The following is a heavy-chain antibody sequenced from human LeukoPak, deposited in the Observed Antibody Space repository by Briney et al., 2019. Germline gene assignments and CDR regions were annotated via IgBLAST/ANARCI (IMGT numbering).Heavy chain of an antibody. CDR3: ARMNYVSSGWGAPFDD. Sequence: GGSLRLSCAASGFTFSSYNMNWVRQAPGKGLEWVSYISPSSTRIDYAASVRGRFTISRDNAKSSLYPQVNNLRAEDTAVYYCARMNYVSSGWGAPFDDWGQGTLVTVSS. CDR1: GFTFSSYN. V-gene: IGHV3-48*04. CDR2: ISPSSTRI. D-gene: IGHD1-7*01. J-gene: IGHJ4*02.